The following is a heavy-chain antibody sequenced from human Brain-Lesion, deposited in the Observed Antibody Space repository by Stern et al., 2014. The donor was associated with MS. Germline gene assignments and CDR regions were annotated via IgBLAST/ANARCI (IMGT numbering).Heavy chain of an antibody. CDR2: INPNSGGT. D-gene: IGHD3-10*01. CDR1: GYTFTGYY. Sequence: VQLVESGAEVKKPGASLKVSCKASGYTFTGYYMYWGRQAPGQGLEWMGWINPNSGGTHYAQKFQGRVTMTRDTSITTAYMELSRLRSDDTAVYYCARGYYGSGRPQKGMDVWGQGTTVTVSS. V-gene: IGHV1-2*02. CDR3: ARGYYGSGRPQKGMDV. J-gene: IGHJ6*02.